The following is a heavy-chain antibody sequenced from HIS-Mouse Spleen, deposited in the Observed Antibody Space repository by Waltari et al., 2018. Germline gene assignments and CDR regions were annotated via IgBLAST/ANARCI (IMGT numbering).Heavy chain of an antibody. V-gene: IGHV3-23*01. D-gene: IGHD3-22*01. CDR3: AKETDYYDSSGYYYFDY. Sequence: ISRDNSKNTLYLQMNSLRAEDTAVYYCAKETDYYDSSGYYYFDYWGQGTLVTVSS. J-gene: IGHJ4*02.